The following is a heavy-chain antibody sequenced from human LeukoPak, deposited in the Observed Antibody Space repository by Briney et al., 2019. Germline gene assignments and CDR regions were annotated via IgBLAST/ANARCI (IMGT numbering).Heavy chain of an antibody. CDR1: GGSISSGDYY. Sequence: SQTLSLTCTVSGGSISSGDYYWSWIRQPPGKGLEWIGYIYYSGSTYYNPSLKSRVTISVDTSKNQFSLKLSSVTAVDTAVYYCARSLDTAMDPLDYWGQGTLVTVSS. J-gene: IGHJ4*02. CDR2: IYYSGST. V-gene: IGHV4-30-4*08. CDR3: ARSLDTAMDPLDY. D-gene: IGHD5-18*01.